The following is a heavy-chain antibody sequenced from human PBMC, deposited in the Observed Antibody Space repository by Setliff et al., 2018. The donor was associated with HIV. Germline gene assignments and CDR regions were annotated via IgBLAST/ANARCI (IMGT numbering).Heavy chain of an antibody. CDR1: GYTFTAYY. D-gene: IGHD2-21*01. CDR2: INPDSGGT. V-gene: IGHV1-2*06. J-gene: IGHJ6*03. CDR3: ALSHLAYCGGDCYSRDYYYYMDV. Sequence: ASVKVSCKASGYTFTAYYMHWLRQAPGQGLEWMGRINPDSGGTNYAQKFQGRVTMTRDASITTAYMELSRLRSDDTAVYYCALSHLAYCGGDCYSRDYYYYMDVWGKGTTVTVSS.